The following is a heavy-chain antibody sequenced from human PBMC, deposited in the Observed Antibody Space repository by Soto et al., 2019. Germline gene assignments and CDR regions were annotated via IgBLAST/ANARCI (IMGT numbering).Heavy chain of an antibody. CDR2: INHSGST. J-gene: IGHJ6*02. Sequence: PSETLSLTCAVYVGSFSGYYWSWIRQPPGKGLEWIGEINHSGSTNYNPSLKSRVTISVDTSKNQFSLKLSSVTAADTAVYYCARLRPITMVRGVIIASYYYYGMDVWGQGTTVTVS. CDR1: VGSFSGYY. V-gene: IGHV4-34*01. D-gene: IGHD3-10*01. CDR3: ARLRPITMVRGVIIASYYYYGMDV.